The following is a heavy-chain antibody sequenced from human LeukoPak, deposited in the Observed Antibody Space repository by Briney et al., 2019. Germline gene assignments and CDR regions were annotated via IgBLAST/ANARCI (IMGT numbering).Heavy chain of an antibody. J-gene: IGHJ5*02. V-gene: IGHV4-39*01. CDR2: IYYSGST. CDR1: GGSLSSSSYY. Sequence: PSETLSLTCTVSGGSLSSSSYYWGWIRQPPGKGLEWIGSIYYSGSTYYNPSLKSRVTISVDTSKNQFSLKLSSVTAADTAVYYCARAYYDFWSGYPPHWFDPWGQGTLVTVSS. D-gene: IGHD3-3*01. CDR3: ARAYYDFWSGYPPHWFDP.